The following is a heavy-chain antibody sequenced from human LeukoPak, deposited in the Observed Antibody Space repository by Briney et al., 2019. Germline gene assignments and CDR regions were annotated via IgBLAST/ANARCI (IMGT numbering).Heavy chain of an antibody. Sequence: PGGSLRLSCAASGFTFSSYWMSWVRQAPGKGREWVANIKQDGSEKYYVDSVKGRFTISRDNAKNSLYLQMNSLRAEDTAVYYCARSRIGWAGNYFDYWGQGTLVTVSS. CDR3: ARSRIGWAGNYFDY. D-gene: IGHD6-19*01. CDR2: IKQDGSEK. J-gene: IGHJ4*02. V-gene: IGHV3-7*01. CDR1: GFTFSSYW.